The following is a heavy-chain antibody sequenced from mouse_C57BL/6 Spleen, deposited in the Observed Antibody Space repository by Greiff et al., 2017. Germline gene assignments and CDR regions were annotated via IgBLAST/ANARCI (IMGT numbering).Heavy chain of an antibody. J-gene: IGHJ4*01. CDR2: IYPGDGDT. CDR1: GYAFSSYW. CDR3: ARDPFITTVVATGAMDY. Sequence: VKLMESGAELVKPGASVKISCKASGYAFSSYWMNWVKQRPGKGLEWIGQIYPGDGDTNYNGKFKGKATLTADKSSSTAYMQLSSLTSEDSAVYFCARDPFITTVVATGAMDYWGQGTSVTVSS. V-gene: IGHV1-80*01. D-gene: IGHD1-1*01.